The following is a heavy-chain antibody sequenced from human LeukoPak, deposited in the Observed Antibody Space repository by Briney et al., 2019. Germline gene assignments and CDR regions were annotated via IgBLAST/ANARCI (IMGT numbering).Heavy chain of an antibody. D-gene: IGHD3-22*01. J-gene: IGHJ3*02. V-gene: IGHV5-51*01. Sequence: GESLKISCKGSGYSFTSYWIGWVRQMPGKGLEWMGIIYPGDSDTRYSPSFQGQVTISADKSISTAYLQWSSLKASDTAMYYCARLAGYYDSSGYYKTGGAFDIWGQGTMVTVSS. CDR2: IYPGDSDT. CDR1: GYSFTSYW. CDR3: ARLAGYYDSSGYYKTGGAFDI.